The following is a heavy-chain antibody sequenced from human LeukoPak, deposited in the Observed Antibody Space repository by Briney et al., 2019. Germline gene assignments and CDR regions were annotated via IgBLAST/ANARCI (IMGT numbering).Heavy chain of an antibody. V-gene: IGHV3-33*08. CDR3: ARRAVAGPQYYFDY. CDR1: GFTFSSYG. D-gene: IGHD6-19*01. J-gene: IGHJ4*02. CDR2: IWYDGSNK. Sequence: RGSLRLSCAASGFTFSSYGMHWVRQAPGKGLEWVAVIWYDGSNKYYADSVKGRFTISRDNSKNTLYLQMNSLRAEDTAVYYCARRAVAGPQYYFDYWGQGTLVTVSS.